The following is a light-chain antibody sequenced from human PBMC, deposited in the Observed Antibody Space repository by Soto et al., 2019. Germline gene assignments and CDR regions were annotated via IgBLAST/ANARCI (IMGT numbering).Light chain of an antibody. Sequence: EIVLTQSPATLSLSPGERATLSCRASQSVSNFLAWYQQKPGQAPRLLISDASNRATGIPGRFSGSGSGTDVSLTISSLEPDDFAVYYCQQRSKWPWTFGQGTKVEIK. J-gene: IGKJ1*01. CDR1: QSVSNF. CDR2: DAS. V-gene: IGKV3-11*01. CDR3: QQRSKWPWT.